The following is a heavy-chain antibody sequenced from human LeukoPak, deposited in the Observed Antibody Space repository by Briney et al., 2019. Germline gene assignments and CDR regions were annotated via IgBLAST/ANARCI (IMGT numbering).Heavy chain of an antibody. CDR2: IKQDGSEK. V-gene: IGHV3-7*01. J-gene: IGHJ4*02. CDR1: GFTFSSYW. Sequence: GGSLRLSCAASGFTFSSYWMSWVRQAPGKGLEWVANIKQDGSEKYYVDSVKGRLTISRDNAKNSLYLQMNSLRAEDTAVYYCARVRYSSSWYGEEGNFDYWGQGTLVTVSS. D-gene: IGHD6-13*01. CDR3: ARVRYSSSWYGEEGNFDY.